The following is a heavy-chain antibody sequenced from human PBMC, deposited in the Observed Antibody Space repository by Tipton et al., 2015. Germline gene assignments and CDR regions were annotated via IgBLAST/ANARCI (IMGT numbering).Heavy chain of an antibody. D-gene: IGHD3-22*01. V-gene: IGHV4-59*01. J-gene: IGHJ5*02. Sequence: LSLTCTVSDGSISNFYWNWIRQPPGKGLEWIGYNYYIENTKYNPSLKSRVTISVDTSKNQVSLKLSSVTAADTAVYYCARGGLTHNWFDPWGQGTLVTVSS. CDR3: ARGGLTHNWFDP. CDR2: NYYIENT. CDR1: DGSISNFY.